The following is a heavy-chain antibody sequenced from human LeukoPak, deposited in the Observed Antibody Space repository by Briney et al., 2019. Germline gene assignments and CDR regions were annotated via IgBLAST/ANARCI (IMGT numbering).Heavy chain of an antibody. CDR1: GFTFSSYG. Sequence: GGSLRLSCAASGFTFSSYGMSWVRQAPGKGLEWVSAISGSGGSTSYADSVKGRFTISRDNAKNTLYLQMNSLRAEDTAVYYCARGQRGYFDYWGQGTLVTVSS. CDR3: ARGQRGYFDY. CDR2: ISGSGGST. V-gene: IGHV3-23*01. J-gene: IGHJ4*02.